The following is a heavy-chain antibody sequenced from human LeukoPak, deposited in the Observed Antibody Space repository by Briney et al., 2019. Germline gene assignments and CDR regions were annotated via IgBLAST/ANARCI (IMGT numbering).Heavy chain of an antibody. J-gene: IGHJ3*02. V-gene: IGHV4-59*08. Sequence: PSETLSLTCTVSGGSISSYYWSWIRQPPGKGLEWIGYIYFTGNTNYNPSLNSRVTMSVDTSKSQFSSKSQFSLSLSSVTAADTAVYFCARQPSRTAAFDIWGQGTMVTVSS. CDR3: ARQPSRTAAFDI. CDR1: GGSISSYY. D-gene: IGHD6-13*01. CDR2: IYFTGNT.